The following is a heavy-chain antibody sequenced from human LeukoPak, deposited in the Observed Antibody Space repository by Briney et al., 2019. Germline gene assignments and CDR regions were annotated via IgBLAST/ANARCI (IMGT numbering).Heavy chain of an antibody. CDR1: GFTFSTYA. CDR2: ISGGFYNT. Sequence: GGSLRLSCVASGFTFSTYAMSWVRQAPGKGLEWVSTISGGFYNTYYADSVKGRFTISRDNSKNTLYLEMNSLRAEDTAVYYCAKWGLERRPSFDYWGQGTLVTVSS. CDR3: AKWGLERRPSFDY. D-gene: IGHD1-1*01. V-gene: IGHV3-23*01. J-gene: IGHJ4*02.